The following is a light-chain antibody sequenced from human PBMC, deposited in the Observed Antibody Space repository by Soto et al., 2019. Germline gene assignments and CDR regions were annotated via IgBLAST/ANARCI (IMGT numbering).Light chain of an antibody. Sequence: EIVLTQSPATLSLSPGERATLSCRTSQSVSSYFAWYQQKPGRAPSLLIYDASNRATGIPARFIGSGSGTDFTLTISSLEPEDFAVYYCQQRSNWPITVGQGTRLEIK. J-gene: IGKJ5*01. V-gene: IGKV3-11*01. CDR2: DAS. CDR3: QQRSNWPIT. CDR1: QSVSSY.